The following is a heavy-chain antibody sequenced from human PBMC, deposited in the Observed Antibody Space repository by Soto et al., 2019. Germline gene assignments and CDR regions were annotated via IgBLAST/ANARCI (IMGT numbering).Heavy chain of an antibody. CDR1: GGSLSSYY. Sequence: SETLSLTCTVSGGSLSSYYWSWIRQPPGKGLEWIGYIYYTGSTNYNPSLKSRVTISVDTSKNQFSLKLSSVTAADTAVYYCARDRGISVTGYFDYWGQGTLVTVSS. CDR2: IYYTGST. CDR3: ARDRGISVTGYFDY. J-gene: IGHJ4*02. V-gene: IGHV4-59*01. D-gene: IGHD6-19*01.